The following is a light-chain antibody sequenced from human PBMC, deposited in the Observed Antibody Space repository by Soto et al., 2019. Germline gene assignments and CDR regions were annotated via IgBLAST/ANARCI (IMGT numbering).Light chain of an antibody. CDR1: QSISSY. V-gene: IGKV1-39*01. Sequence: DIQMTQSPSSLSASVGDRVTITCRASQSISSYLNWYQQKAGKAPKVLIYASSNLQSGVPSRFSCIESGTDFTLTISSLQPEDSATYYGQQCYSSPWSSGKGTKVEIK. J-gene: IGKJ1*01. CDR2: ASS. CDR3: QQCYSSPWS.